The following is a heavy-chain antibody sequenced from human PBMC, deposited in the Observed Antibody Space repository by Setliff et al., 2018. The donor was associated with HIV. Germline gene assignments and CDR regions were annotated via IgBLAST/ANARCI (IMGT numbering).Heavy chain of an antibody. CDR1: GYTFTSYG. D-gene: IGHD6-13*01. CDR3: ARLVAAAGKTGWFDP. Sequence: ASVKVSCKASGYTFTSYGISWVRQAPGQGLEWMGWISAYNGNTYYAQKLQGGVTMTTDTSTSTAYMELRSLRSDDTAVYYCARLVAAAGKTGWFDPWGQGTLVTVSS. CDR2: ISAYNGNT. V-gene: IGHV1-18*01. J-gene: IGHJ5*02.